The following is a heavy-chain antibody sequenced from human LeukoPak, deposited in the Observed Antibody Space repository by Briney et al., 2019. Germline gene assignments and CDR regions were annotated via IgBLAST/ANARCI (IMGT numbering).Heavy chain of an antibody. J-gene: IGHJ4*02. CDR3: TTNVLRFLEWLLYF. CDR2: IKSKTDGGTT. D-gene: IGHD3-3*01. V-gene: IGHV3-15*01. Sequence: GGSLRLSCAASGFTFSNAWMSWVRQAPGKGLEWVGRIKSKTDGGTTDYAAPVKGRFTISRDDSKNTLYLQMNSLKTEDTAVYYCTTNVLRFLEWLLYFWGQGTLVTVSS. CDR1: GFTFSNAW.